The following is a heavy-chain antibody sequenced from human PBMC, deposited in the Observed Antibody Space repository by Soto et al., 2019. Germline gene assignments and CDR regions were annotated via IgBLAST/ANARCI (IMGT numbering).Heavy chain of an antibody. V-gene: IGHV4-31*03. CDR3: ARYYYGSGSSTVTGTKVDY. CDR2: IYYSGST. CDR1: GGSISSGGYY. D-gene: IGHD3-10*01. Sequence: SETLSLTCTVSGGSISSGGYYWSWIRQHPGKGLEWIGYIYYSGSTYYNPSLKSRVTISVDTSKNQFSLKLSSVTAADTAVYYCARYYYGSGSSTVTGTKVDYWGQGTLVTVS. J-gene: IGHJ4*02.